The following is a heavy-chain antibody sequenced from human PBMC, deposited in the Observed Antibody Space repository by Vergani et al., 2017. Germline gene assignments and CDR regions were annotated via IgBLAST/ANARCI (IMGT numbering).Heavy chain of an antibody. CDR2: VFWDDDE. J-gene: IGHJ4*02. V-gene: IGHV2-5*02. CDR1: GFSLTTRGVA. CDR3: THRPDCGVGPCYDDY. Sequence: QITLKESGPTLVKPTQTLTLTCTFSGFSLTTRGVAVGWIRQPPGKALEWLAIVFWDDDERYSPSLRNRVTITRDTSRNQVVLTMTNIDPVDTATYYCTHRPDCGVGPCYDDYWGQGTLVTVSA. D-gene: IGHD2-15*01.